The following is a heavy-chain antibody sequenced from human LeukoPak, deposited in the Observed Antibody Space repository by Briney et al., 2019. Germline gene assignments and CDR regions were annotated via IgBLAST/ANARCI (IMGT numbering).Heavy chain of an antibody. V-gene: IGHV3-21*01. CDR2: ISSSSSYI. D-gene: IGHD6-13*01. J-gene: IGHJ5*02. CDR1: GFTFSSYS. CDR3: ARVSTGYSSWGFYP. Sequence: GGSLRLSCAASGFTFSSYSMNWVRQAPGKGLEWVSSISSSSSYIYYADSVKGRFTISRDNAKNSLYLQMNSLRAEDTAVYYCARVSTGYSSWGFYPWGQGTLVTVSS.